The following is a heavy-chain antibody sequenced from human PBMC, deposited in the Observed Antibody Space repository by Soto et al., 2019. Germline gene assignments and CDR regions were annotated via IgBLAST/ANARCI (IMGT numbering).Heavy chain of an antibody. CDR1: GDSVSSPYY. Sequence: QVQLQESGPGLVKPSGTLSLTCAVSGDSVSSPYYWCWVRQPPGKGLEWIGEVFHTGTTSYNPSLRIRVPISMDKSNNQFSLDLSSVTAADTAVYYCARSAGWYAVHAWGPGTLVIVSS. CDR3: ARSAGWYAVHA. V-gene: IGHV4-4*02. J-gene: IGHJ5*02. D-gene: IGHD6-19*01. CDR2: VFHTGTT.